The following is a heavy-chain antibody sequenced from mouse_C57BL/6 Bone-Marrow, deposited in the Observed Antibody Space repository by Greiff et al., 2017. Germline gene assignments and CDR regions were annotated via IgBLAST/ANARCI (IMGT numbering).Heavy chain of an antibody. CDR2: INPNNGGT. D-gene: IGHD2-5*01. J-gene: IGHJ3*01. Sequence: VQLQQSGPELVKPGASVKMSCKASGYTITDYNMHWVKQSHGKSLEWIGYINPNNGGTSYNQKCKGKATFTENKSSSTADMELHSRTSEESAVYYSARGGYSSRVADWGQGTLVTVSA. CDR1: GYTITDYN. CDR3: ARGGYSSRVAD. V-gene: IGHV1-22*01.